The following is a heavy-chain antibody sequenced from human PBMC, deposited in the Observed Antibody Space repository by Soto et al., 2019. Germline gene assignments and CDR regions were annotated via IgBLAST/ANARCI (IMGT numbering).Heavy chain of an antibody. D-gene: IGHD6-13*01. V-gene: IGHV3-74*01. CDR1: GFTFSSNW. J-gene: IGHJ4*02. CDR2: ISSDGSIT. CDR3: ARGSSSWYVSFDY. Sequence: PGGSLRLSCAASGFTFSSNWMHWVRQAPGKGLVWVSRISSDGSITSYADSVKGQFTISRDNAKNTVYLQMNSLRAEDTAVYYCARGSSSWYVSFDYWGQGILVTVSS.